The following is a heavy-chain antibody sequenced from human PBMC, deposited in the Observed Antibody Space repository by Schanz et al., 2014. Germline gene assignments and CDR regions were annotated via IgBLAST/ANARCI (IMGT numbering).Heavy chain of an antibody. V-gene: IGHV4-61*02. CDR2: VFPNGIT. Sequence: QVQLQESGPGLVKPSQTLSLTCTVSGGSIRSGTYYWSWIRQPAGKALEWVGRVFPNGITNYNPSLKTQVPISLDTSKTQFSLSLTSLTAADTAVYYCARDTTWRLDLWGRGTLVTVSS. D-gene: IGHD1-1*01. CDR1: GGSIRSGTYY. CDR3: ARDTTWRLDL. J-gene: IGHJ2*01.